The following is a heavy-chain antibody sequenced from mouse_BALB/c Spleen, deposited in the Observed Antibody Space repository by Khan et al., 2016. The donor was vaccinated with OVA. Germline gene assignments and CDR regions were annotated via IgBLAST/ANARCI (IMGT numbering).Heavy chain of an antibody. CDR3: ARSRWLLPAMDY. D-gene: IGHD2-3*01. CDR1: GYTFTKNG. J-gene: IGHJ4*01. V-gene: IGHV9-3*02. Sequence: QIQLVQSGPEPKKPGETVKISCKASGYTFTKNGMNWVKQAPGKGLKWMGWINTNTGEPTYAEEFKGRFAFSLETSASTAYLQINNLKNEDTGTYFCARSRWLLPAMDYWGQGTSVTVSS. CDR2: INTNTGEP.